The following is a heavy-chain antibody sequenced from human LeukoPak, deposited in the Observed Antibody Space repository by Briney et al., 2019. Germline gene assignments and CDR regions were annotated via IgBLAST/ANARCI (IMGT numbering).Heavy chain of an antibody. CDR1: GFTFRSHD. J-gene: IGHJ4*02. D-gene: IGHD3-10*01. V-gene: IGHV3-13*04. Sequence: PGGSLRLSCATFGFTFRSHDMYWVRQVTGKSLEWVSGIGTAGDTFNPGSVKGRFTISRDKSQNILYLQMNSLRADDTAIYYCAKGPNFGSWRAVDYWGQGRVVTVSS. CDR2: IGTAGDT. CDR3: AKGPNFGSWRAVDY.